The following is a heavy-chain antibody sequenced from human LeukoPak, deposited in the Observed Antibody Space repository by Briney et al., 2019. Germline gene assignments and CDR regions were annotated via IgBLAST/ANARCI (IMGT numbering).Heavy chain of an antibody. CDR3: ARGAPQDPTGFQH. D-gene: IGHD4-17*01. CDR1: GCSFTSYW. V-gene: IGHV5-51*01. Sequence: GESLQISCKGSGCSFTSYWIGWVRQMPGKGLEWMGIIYPGDSDTRYSPSFQGQVTISADKSISTAYLQWSSLKASDTAMYYCARGAPQDPTGFQHWGQGTLVTVSS. J-gene: IGHJ1*01. CDR2: IYPGDSDT.